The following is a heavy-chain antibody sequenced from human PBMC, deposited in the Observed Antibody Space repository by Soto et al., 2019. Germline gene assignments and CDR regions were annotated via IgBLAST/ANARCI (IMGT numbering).Heavy chain of an antibody. D-gene: IGHD3-3*01. CDR3: ARAPRGGVIIVITSAQIDY. V-gene: IGHV1-46*01. Sequence: QVQLVQSGAEVKKPGASVKVSCKASGYAFTDHYIHWVRQAPGQGLEWMGLISPDGGSTRYSQKFKARITMTRDPSTSTVYMELSSLRSEDTAVYYWARAPRGGVIIVITSAQIDYWGQGTLVTVSS. CDR2: ISPDGGST. J-gene: IGHJ4*02. CDR1: GYAFTDHY.